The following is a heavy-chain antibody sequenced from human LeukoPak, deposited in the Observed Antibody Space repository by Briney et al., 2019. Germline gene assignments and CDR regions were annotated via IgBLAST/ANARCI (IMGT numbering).Heavy chain of an antibody. CDR3: ARVTGYMIEDYFDY. V-gene: IGHV4-59*01. CDR1: GGSISSYY. Sequence: PLETLSLTCTVSGGSISSYYWSWIRQPPGKGLEWIGYIYYSGSTNYNPSLKSRVTISVDTSKNQFSLKLSSVTAADTAVYYCARVTGYMIEDYFDYWGQGTLVTASS. D-gene: IGHD3-9*01. J-gene: IGHJ4*02. CDR2: IYYSGST.